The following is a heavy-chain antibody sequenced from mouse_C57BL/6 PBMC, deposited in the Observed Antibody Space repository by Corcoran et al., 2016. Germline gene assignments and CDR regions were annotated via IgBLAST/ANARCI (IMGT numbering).Heavy chain of an antibody. V-gene: IGHV8-12*01. D-gene: IGHD2-1*01. J-gene: IGHJ4*01. Sequence: QVTVKDSGPGILQSSQTLSLTCSFSGFSLSTSGMGVSWIRQPSGKGLEWLAHIYWDDDKRYNPSLKSRRTISKDTSRNQLFLKITSVDTADTATYYCARSRRYGNCYAMDYWGQGPSVTVSS. CDR3: ARSRRYGNCYAMDY. CDR1: GFSLSTSGMG. CDR2: IYWDDDK.